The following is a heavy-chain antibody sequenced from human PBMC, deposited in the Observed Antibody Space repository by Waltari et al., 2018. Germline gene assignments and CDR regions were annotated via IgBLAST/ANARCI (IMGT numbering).Heavy chain of an antibody. CDR2: IYYSGST. Sequence: QLQLQESGPGLVKPSETLSLTCTVSGGSISSSSYYWGWIRQPPWKGLEWIGSIYYSGSTYYNPSLKSRVTISVDTSKNQFSLKLSSVTAADTAVYYCARDGMVQGVPYPLDYWGQGTLVTVSS. V-gene: IGHV4-39*07. CDR1: GGSISSSSYY. CDR3: ARDGMVQGVPYPLDY. D-gene: IGHD3-10*01. J-gene: IGHJ4*02.